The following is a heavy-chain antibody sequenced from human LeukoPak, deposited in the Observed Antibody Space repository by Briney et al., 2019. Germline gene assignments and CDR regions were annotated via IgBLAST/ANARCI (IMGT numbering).Heavy chain of an antibody. CDR1: GFTFSSYG. V-gene: IGHV3-30*18. CDR3: AKDLGGGSGCYDL. Sequence: GGSLRLSCAASGFTFSSYGMHWVRQAPGNGLEWMAIISYDGSNKYYAASVQGRFTISRDNSKNTLYLQMNSLRAEDTAVYYCAKDLGGGSGCYDLWGRGTLVTVSS. J-gene: IGHJ2*01. D-gene: IGHD6-19*01. CDR2: ISYDGSNK.